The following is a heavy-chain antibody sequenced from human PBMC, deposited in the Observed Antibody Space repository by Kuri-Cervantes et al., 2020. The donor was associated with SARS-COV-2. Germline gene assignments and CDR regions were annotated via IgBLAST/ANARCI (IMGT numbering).Heavy chain of an antibody. J-gene: IGHJ4*02. CDR1: GVTFSIYG. CDR3: VRDGDHWNFDY. Sequence: GGSLTLSCAASGVTFSIYGMHWVRQAPGKGLEWVSRINPDGSYTNNADSVKGRFTLSRDNAKNMLFLQMNSLRAEDTAVYYCVRDGDHWNFDYWGQGTLVTVSS. D-gene: IGHD1-1*01. CDR2: INPDGSYT. V-gene: IGHV3-74*01.